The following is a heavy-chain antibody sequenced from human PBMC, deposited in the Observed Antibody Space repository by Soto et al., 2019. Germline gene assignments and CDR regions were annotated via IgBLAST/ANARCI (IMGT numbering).Heavy chain of an antibody. CDR3: ARGITLPTPLDY. D-gene: IGHD1-20*01. J-gene: IGHJ4*02. CDR2: INAGNGNT. V-gene: IGHV1-3*01. Sequence: ASVKVSCKASGYTFTSYAMHWVRQAPGQKHEWMGWINAGNGNTKYSQKFQGRVTISRDTSASTAYMELSSLRSEDTAVYYCARGITLPTPLDYWGQGTLVT. CDR1: GYTFTSYA.